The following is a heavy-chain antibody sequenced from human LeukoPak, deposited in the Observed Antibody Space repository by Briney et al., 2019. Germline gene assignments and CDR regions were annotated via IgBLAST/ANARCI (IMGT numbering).Heavy chain of an antibody. CDR3: ARDAWRRAFNYGMDV. CDR1: GFTFDDYA. Sequence: GRPLRLSCAASGFTFDDYAMHWVRQAPGKGLEWVAGISWSSGNIGYADSVKGRFTISRDNAENSLHLQMISLRTEDTALYFCARDAWRRAFNYGMDVWGQGTTVAVSS. D-gene: IGHD5-12*01. CDR2: ISWSSGNI. V-gene: IGHV3-9*01. J-gene: IGHJ6*02.